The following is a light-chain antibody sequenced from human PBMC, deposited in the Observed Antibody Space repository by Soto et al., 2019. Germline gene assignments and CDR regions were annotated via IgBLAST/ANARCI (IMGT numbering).Light chain of an antibody. CDR1: RSVSSY. Sequence: EIVFTQSPATLSLSPGERGTLSCRASRSVSSYLAWYQQKPGQAPRLLIYAAYNRATGITARFSGSGSGTEFTLTISSLQTEDFAVYYCQQSRNWPITFGQGTRMDIK. CDR2: AAY. J-gene: IGKJ5*01. V-gene: IGKV3-11*01. CDR3: QQSRNWPIT.